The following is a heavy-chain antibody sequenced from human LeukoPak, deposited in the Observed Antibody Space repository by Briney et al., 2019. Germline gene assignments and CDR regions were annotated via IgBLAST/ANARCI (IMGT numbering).Heavy chain of an antibody. D-gene: IGHD1-20*01. V-gene: IGHV3-64*03. J-gene: IGHJ4*02. CDR2: TSNNGGST. CDR1: GFTFSRHG. CDR3: VKGGDNWASGRFFDY. Sequence: GGSLRLSCSASGFTFSRHGMHWGRQAPRQGLEYVLATSNNGGSTYYAHSVRGSFTISRDNSKNTLYIQMSSVRAEDTPVYYFVKGGDNWASGRFFDYWAQGPVVIVSS.